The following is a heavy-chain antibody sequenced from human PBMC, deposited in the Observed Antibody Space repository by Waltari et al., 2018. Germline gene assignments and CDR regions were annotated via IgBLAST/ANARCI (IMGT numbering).Heavy chain of an antibody. D-gene: IGHD3-22*01. V-gene: IGHV3-23*01. Sequence: EVQLLESGGGLVQPGGSLRLSCAASGLPFSGYALSWVRQAPGKGLEWVSSISGSASHTYYADPVKGRFTISRDNSYNMLYLQTNSLRAEDTAVYYCAKDVGGYYRPFDSWGQGALVTVSS. CDR2: ISGSASHT. CDR1: GLPFSGYA. CDR3: AKDVGGYYRPFDS. J-gene: IGHJ4*02.